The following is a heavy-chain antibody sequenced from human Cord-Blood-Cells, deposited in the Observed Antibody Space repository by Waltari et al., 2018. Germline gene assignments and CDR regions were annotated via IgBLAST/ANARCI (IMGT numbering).Heavy chain of an antibody. D-gene: IGHD6-6*01. CDR2: IIYSGDT. CDR1: GGSISSYY. V-gene: IGHV4-59*01. CDR3: ARAAIAARRAFDI. Sequence: QVQLQESGPGLVKPSETLSLTCTVSGGSISSYYWSWIRPPPGKGLEWIGYIIYSGDTNHNPSRKGRVTISVDTSKNQFSLKLSSVTAADTAVYYCARAAIAARRAFDIWGQGTMVTVSS. J-gene: IGHJ3*02.